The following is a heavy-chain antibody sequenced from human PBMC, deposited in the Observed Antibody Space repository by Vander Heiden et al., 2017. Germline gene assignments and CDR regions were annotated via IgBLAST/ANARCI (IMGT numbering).Heavy chain of an antibody. CDR3: ASGNSHDY. J-gene: IGHJ4*02. CDR2: ITSRMRTI. V-gene: IGHV3-48*01. D-gene: IGHD2-21*01. CDR1: GFTFSSYS. Sequence: EVQLVESGGGLVQPGGSLRLSCAASGFTFSSYSMNWVRQAPGKGLEWVSYITSRMRTIDYADSVKGRVTISRDNAKNSIYMKMNSLRAEGAGVDYGASGNSHDYWGQGTLVTVSS.